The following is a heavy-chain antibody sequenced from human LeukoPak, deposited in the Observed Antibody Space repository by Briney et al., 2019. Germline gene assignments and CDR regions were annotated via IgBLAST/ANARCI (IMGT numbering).Heavy chain of an antibody. J-gene: IGHJ4*02. CDR1: GFTFSSYG. V-gene: IGHV3-30*02. CDR3: ARDNGDYYFDY. D-gene: IGHD4-17*01. CDR2: IRYDGRNK. Sequence: GGSLRLSCAASGFTFSSYGMHWVRQAPGKGLDWVAFIRYDGRNKYYADSVKGRFTISRDNSKNTLYLQMNSLRAEDTAVYYCARDNGDYYFDYWGQGTLVTVSS.